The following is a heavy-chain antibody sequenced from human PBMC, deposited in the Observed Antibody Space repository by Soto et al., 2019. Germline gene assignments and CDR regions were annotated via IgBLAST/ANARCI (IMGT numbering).Heavy chain of an antibody. Sequence: QVQLVESGGGVVQPGRSLRLSCAASGFTFSSYGMHXVXQAXXXXXXWVAVISYDGSDKYYADSVKGRFTISRDNSKXTLNXQMNXXXADDTAXYYCAKALGELSPESYDYWGQGTLITVSS. V-gene: IGHV3-30*18. CDR3: AKALGELSPESYDY. J-gene: IGHJ4*02. CDR1: GFTFSSYG. CDR2: ISYDGSDK. D-gene: IGHD3-16*02.